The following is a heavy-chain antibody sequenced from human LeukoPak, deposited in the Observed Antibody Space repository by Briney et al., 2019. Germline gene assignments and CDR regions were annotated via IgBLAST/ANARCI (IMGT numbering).Heavy chain of an antibody. J-gene: IGHJ4*02. CDR3: AKEEYYGAGSYPDY. D-gene: IGHD3-10*01. CDR1: GFTFSSYA. CDR2: ISGSGGST. V-gene: IGHV3-23*01. Sequence: GGSLRLSCAASGFTFSSYAMSWVRQAPGKGLEWVSAISGSGGSTNYADSVKGRFTINRDNSKNTLYLQMNSLRAEDTAVYYCAKEEYYGAGSYPDYWGQGTLVTVSS.